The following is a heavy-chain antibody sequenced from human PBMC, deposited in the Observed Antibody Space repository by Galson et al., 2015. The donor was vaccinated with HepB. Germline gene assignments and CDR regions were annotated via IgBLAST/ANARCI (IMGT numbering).Heavy chain of an antibody. V-gene: IGHV3-48*04. CDR2: ISSSSSTI. J-gene: IGHJ6*02. CDR3: ARDSVGATKRYYYGMDV. CDR1: GFTFSSYS. Sequence: SLRLSCAASGFTFSSYSMNWVRQAPGKGLEWVSYISSSSSTIYYADSVKGRFTISRDNAKNSLYLQMDSLSAEDTAVYYCARDSVGATKRYYYGMDVWGQGTTVTVSS. D-gene: IGHD1-26*01.